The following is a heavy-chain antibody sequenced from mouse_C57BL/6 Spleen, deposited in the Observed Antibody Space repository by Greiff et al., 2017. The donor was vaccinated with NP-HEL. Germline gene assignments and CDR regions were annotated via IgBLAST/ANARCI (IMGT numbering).Heavy chain of an antibody. V-gene: IGHV1-82*01. J-gene: IGHJ3*01. Sequence: QVQLQQSGPELVKPGASVKISCKASGYAFSSSWMNWVKQRPGKGLEWIGRIYPGDGDTNYNGKFKGKATLTADKSSSTAYMQLSSLTSEDSAVYFCASGLRGFAYWGQGTLVTVSA. D-gene: IGHD2-4*01. CDR2: IYPGDGDT. CDR1: GYAFSSSW. CDR3: ASGLRGFAY.